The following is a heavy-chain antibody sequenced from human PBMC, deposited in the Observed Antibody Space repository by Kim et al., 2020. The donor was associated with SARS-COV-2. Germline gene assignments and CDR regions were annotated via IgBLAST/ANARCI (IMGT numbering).Heavy chain of an antibody. V-gene: IGHV4-34*01. CDR2: INHSGST. CDR1: GGSFSGYY. D-gene: IGHD3-16*02. Sequence: SETLSLTCAVYGGSFSGYYWSWIRQPPGKGLEWIGEINHSGSTNYNPSLKSRVTISVDTSKNQFSLKLSSVTAADTAVYYCARGPYDYVWGSYRYAPFD. J-gene: IGHJ4*01. CDR3: ARGPYDYVWGSYRYAPFD.